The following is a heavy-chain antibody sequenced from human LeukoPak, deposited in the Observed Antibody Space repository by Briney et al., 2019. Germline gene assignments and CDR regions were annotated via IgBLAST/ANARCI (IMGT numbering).Heavy chain of an antibody. CDR2: INHSGST. D-gene: IGHD5-18*01. Sequence: SETLSLTCAVYGGSFCGYYWSWIRQPPGKGLEWIGEINHSGSTNYNPSLKSRVTISVDTSKNQFSLKLSSVTAADTAVYYCASVGVRSGYSYGYYFDYWGQGTLVTVSS. CDR1: GGSFCGYY. CDR3: ASVGVRSGYSYGYYFDY. V-gene: IGHV4-34*01. J-gene: IGHJ4*02.